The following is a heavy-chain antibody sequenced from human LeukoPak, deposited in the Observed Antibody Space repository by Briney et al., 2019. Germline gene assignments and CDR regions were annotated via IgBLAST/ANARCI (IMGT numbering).Heavy chain of an antibody. V-gene: IGHV1-46*01. CDR3: ARDPSGLSPIFGEGWFDP. CDR1: GYTFTSYG. D-gene: IGHD3-10*01. J-gene: IGHJ5*02. CDR2: INPSGGST. Sequence: ASVKVSCKTSGYTFTSYGISWVRQAPGQGLEWMGIINPSGGSTSYAQKFQGRVTMTRDMSTSTVYMELSSLRSEDTAVYYCARDPSGLSPIFGEGWFDPWGQGTLVTVS.